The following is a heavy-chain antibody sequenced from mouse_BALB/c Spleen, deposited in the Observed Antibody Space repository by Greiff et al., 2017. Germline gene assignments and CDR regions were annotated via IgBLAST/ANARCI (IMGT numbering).Heavy chain of an antibody. CDR1: GFTFTDYY. V-gene: IGHV7-3*02. Sequence: EVKVEESGGGLVQPGGSLRLSCATSGFTFTDYYMSWVRQPPGKALEWLGFIRNKANGYTTEYSASVKGRFTISRDNSQSILYLQMNTLRAEDSATYYCASDGADVGFAYWGQGTLVTVSA. CDR3: ASDGADVGFAY. CDR2: IRNKANGYTT. J-gene: IGHJ3*01.